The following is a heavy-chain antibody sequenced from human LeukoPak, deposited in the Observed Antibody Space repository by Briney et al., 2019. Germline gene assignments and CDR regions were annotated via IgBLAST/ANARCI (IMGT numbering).Heavy chain of an antibody. V-gene: IGHV3-48*01. CDR3: ARRITMIVVVINGPPEPYDAFDI. D-gene: IGHD3-22*01. Sequence: GGSLRLSCAASGFTFSSYSMNWVRQAPGKGLEWVSYISSSSSTIYYADSVKGRFTISRDNAKNSLYLQMNSLRAEDTAVYYCARRITMIVVVINGPPEPYDAFDIWGQGTMVTVSS. CDR1: GFTFSSYS. J-gene: IGHJ3*02. CDR2: ISSSSSTI.